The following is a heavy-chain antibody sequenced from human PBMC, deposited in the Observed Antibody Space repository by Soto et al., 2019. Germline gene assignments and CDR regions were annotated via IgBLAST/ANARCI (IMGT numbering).Heavy chain of an antibody. V-gene: IGHV1-69*01. CDR3: ARHCGGDCSSDY. J-gene: IGHJ4*02. CDR2: IIPIFGTA. D-gene: IGHD2-21*02. CDR1: GGTFSSYA. Sequence: QVQLVQSGAEVKKPWSSVKVSCKASGGTFSSYAIRWVRQAPGPGLEWMGGIIPIFGTANYAQKFQCRVTITADESTSTADMEQSSRRSEDTAVYYCARHCGGDCSSDYWGQGTLVTVSS.